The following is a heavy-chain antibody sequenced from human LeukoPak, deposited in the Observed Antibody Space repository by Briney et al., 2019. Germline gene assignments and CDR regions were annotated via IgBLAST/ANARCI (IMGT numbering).Heavy chain of an antibody. CDR2: IFHTGST. V-gene: IGHV4-38-2*02. Sequence: PSETLSLTCTVSGDSLSSGNYWGWIRQPPGKGLEWIGSIFHTGSTYFNLSLKSRVTISVDTSKNQFSLKLSSVTAADTAVYYCARHNLLGDYDIPEAAFDIWGQGTMVTVSS. D-gene: IGHD3-9*01. CDR3: ARHNLLGDYDIPEAAFDI. CDR1: GDSLSSGNY. J-gene: IGHJ3*02.